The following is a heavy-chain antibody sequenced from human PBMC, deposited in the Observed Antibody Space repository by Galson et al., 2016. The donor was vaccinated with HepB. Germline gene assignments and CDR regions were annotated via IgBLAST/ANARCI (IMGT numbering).Heavy chain of an antibody. Sequence: ETLSLTCTVTGGSISGYHWSWIRQPPGKGLEWIGYIYYTGSNNYSPSLKSRVTISADTSKNQFSLKLSSVTAADTAVYYCARTVITATGIGLGWFDPWGQGTLVTVSS. D-gene: IGHD6-13*01. CDR3: ARTVITATGIGLGWFDP. V-gene: IGHV4-59*01. CDR1: GGSISGYH. CDR2: IYYTGSN. J-gene: IGHJ5*02.